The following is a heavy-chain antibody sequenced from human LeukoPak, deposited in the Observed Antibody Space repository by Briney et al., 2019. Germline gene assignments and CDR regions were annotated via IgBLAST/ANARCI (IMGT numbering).Heavy chain of an antibody. Sequence: GRSQSLSCVGYTFTLGSYSIEWVRQAPEKGLEWVSSININSGYIYYADSVKGRFTISRDTAKNSQFMKMNSLRAEDTAVYYCARGSYVQQRQDLFDFWGQGTLVTVSS. CDR3: ARGSYVQQRQDLFDF. CDR2: ININSGYI. CDR1: TFTLGSYS. J-gene: IGHJ4*02. V-gene: IGHV3-21*01. D-gene: IGHD6-13*01.